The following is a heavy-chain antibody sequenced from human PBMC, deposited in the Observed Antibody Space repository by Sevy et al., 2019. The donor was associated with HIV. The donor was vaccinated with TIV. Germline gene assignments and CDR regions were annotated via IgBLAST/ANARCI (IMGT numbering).Heavy chain of an antibody. CDR2: INPNSGGT. CDR3: ARGFYYYDSSGYYWP. V-gene: IGHV1-2*02. Sequence: ASVKVSYKASGYTFTGYYMHWVRQAPGQGLEWMGWINPNSGGTNYAQKFQGRVTMTRDTSISTAYMELSRLRSDDTAVYYCARGFYYYDSSGYYWPWGQGTLVTVSS. J-gene: IGHJ5*02. CDR1: GYTFTGYY. D-gene: IGHD3-22*01.